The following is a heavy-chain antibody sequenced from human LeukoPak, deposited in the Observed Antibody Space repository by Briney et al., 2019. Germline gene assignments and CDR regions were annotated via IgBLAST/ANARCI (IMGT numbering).Heavy chain of an antibody. D-gene: IGHD5-18*01. CDR2: ISYDGSNK. CDR3: ARNYITQLHYYYYMDV. CDR1: GFTFSSYA. Sequence: GGSLRLSCAASGFTFSSYAMHWVRQAPGKGLEWVAVISYDGSNKYYADSVKGRFTISRDNSKNTLYLQMNSLRAEDTAVYYCARNYITQLHYYYYMDVWGKGTTVTVSS. V-gene: IGHV3-30*01. J-gene: IGHJ6*03.